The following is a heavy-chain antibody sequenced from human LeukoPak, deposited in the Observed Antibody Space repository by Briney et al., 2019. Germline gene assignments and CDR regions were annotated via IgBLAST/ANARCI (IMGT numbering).Heavy chain of an antibody. CDR2: INEDGSEE. CDR3: ARAGDGTAARDY. CDR1: GFTFRRYW. Sequence: GALRLSCAPSGFTFRRYWMSWVRQAPGEGLEWVANINEDGSEEYYVDSVRGRFTISRDNAKNSLYLQMNSLRAEDTAVYYCARAGDGTAARDYWGQGTLVTVSS. V-gene: IGHV3-7*01. D-gene: IGHD2-15*01. J-gene: IGHJ4*02.